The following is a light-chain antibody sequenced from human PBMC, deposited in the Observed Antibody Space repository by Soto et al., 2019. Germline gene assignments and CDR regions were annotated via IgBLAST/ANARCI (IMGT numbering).Light chain of an antibody. J-gene: IGLJ1*01. CDR2: GNS. Sequence: QSVLTQPPSGSGAPGQRVTISCTGSSSNIGAGYDVHWYQQLPGTAPKLLIYGNSNRPSGVPDRFSGSKSGTSASLAITGLQSDDESDYHCQSYDSSLSDVFGTGTKVTVL. V-gene: IGLV1-40*01. CDR3: QSYDSSLSDV. CDR1: SSNIGAGYD.